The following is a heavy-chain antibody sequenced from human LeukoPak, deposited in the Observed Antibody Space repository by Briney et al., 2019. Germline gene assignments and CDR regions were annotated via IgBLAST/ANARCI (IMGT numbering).Heavy chain of an antibody. J-gene: IGHJ4*02. D-gene: IGHD6-6*01. Sequence: KPGGSLRLSCATPGFTFRSYSMNWVRQAPGKGLEWVSSISSSSSYIYYADSVKGRFTISRDNAKNSLYLQMNSLRAEDTAVYYCARGIAARPGYWGQGTLVTVS. CDR2: ISSSSSYI. V-gene: IGHV3-21*01. CDR1: GFTFRSYS. CDR3: ARGIAARPGY.